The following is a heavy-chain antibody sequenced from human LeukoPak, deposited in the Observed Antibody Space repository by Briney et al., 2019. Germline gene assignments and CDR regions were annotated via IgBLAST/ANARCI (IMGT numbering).Heavy chain of an antibody. D-gene: IGHD6-13*01. CDR2: INQGGSDK. CDR1: GFSFSSYW. CDR3: GRDRTSAAGSDF. J-gene: IGHJ4*02. V-gene: IGHV3-7*01. Sequence: AGSLSLSCAASGFSFSSYWMSWVRQAPGKGLEWVANINQGGSDKYYVDSGKGRLTISRDYAQKSLFLQMDSLRADDTAVYYCGRDRTSAAGSDFWGQGTLVTVSA.